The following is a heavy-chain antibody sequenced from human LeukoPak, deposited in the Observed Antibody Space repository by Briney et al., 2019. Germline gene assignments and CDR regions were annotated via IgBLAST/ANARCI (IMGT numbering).Heavy chain of an antibody. D-gene: IGHD3-22*01. CDR2: IIPIFGTA. CDR1: GGTFSSYA. Sequence: ASVKVSCKASGGTFSSYAISWVRQAPGQGLEWMGGIIPIFGTANYAQKFQGRVTITADESTSTAYMELSSLRSEDTAVYYCARDETYYYDSSGDSQFDCWGQGTLVTVSS. V-gene: IGHV1-69*13. CDR3: ARDETYYYDSSGDSQFDC. J-gene: IGHJ4*02.